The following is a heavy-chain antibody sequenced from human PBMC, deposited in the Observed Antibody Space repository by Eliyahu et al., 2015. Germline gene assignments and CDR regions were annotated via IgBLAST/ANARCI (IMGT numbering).Heavy chain of an antibody. V-gene: IGHV3-53*01. CDR3: ARDVRLERRSYYYYGMDV. CDR1: GFTVSSNY. CDR2: IYSGGST. J-gene: IGHJ6*02. Sequence: EVQLVXSGGGLIQPGGSLRLSXAASGFTVSSNYXSWVRQAPGKGLEWVXXXVIYSGGSTYYADSVKGRFTISRDNSKNTLYLQMNSLRAEDTAVYYCARDVRLERRSYYYYGMDVWGQGTTVTVSS. D-gene: IGHD1-1*01.